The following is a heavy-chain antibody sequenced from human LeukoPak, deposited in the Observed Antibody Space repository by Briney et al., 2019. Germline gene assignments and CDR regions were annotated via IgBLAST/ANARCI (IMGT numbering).Heavy chain of an antibody. V-gene: IGHV5-51*01. CDR1: GYSFTSYW. Sequence: GESLKISCKGSGYSFTSYWIGWVRQMPGKGLEWMGTIYPGDSDTRYSPSFQGQVTISADKSISTAYLQWSSLKASDTAMYYCARLTMVRGVISSVGYWGQGTLVTVSS. CDR3: ARLTMVRGVISSVGY. CDR2: IYPGDSDT. J-gene: IGHJ4*02. D-gene: IGHD3-10*01.